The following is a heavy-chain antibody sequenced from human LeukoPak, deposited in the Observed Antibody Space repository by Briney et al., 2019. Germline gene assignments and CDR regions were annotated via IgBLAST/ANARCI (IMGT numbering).Heavy chain of an antibody. CDR2: IYHSGTT. V-gene: IGHV4-59*11. D-gene: IGHD2-2*01. CDR3: ARIQSSTSPFDY. J-gene: IGHJ4*02. Sequence: SETLSLTCTVSGGSISSHYWSWIRQPPGKRLEWIGYIYHSGTTTYNPSLESRVTISVDTPKNQFSPRLTSVTAADTAVYYCARIQSSTSPFDYWGQGTLVTVSS. CDR1: GGSISSHY.